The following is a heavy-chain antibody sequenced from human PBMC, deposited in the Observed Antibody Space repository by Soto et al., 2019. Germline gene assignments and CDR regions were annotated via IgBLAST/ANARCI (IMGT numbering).Heavy chain of an antibody. CDR3: ARVAENWFDP. CDR1: GGSISSYY. V-gene: IGHV4-59*08. Sequence: PSETLSLTCTVSGGSISSYYLSWIRQPPGKGLEWIGYIYYSGSTNYNPSLKSRVTISVDTSKNQFSLKLSSVTAADTAVYYCARVAENWFDPWGQGTLVTVSS. D-gene: IGHD5-12*01. J-gene: IGHJ5*02. CDR2: IYYSGST.